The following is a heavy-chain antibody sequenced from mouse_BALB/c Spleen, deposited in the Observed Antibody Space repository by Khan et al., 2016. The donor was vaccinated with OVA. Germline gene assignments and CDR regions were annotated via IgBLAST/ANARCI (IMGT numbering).Heavy chain of an antibody. CDR1: GFSFTDYG. CDR3: AKCGTYFDGYFDV. V-gene: IGHV2-3*01. Sequence: QVQLKESGPGLVAPSQSLSITCTVSGFSFTDYGVSWVRQPPGKGLEWLGGIWGAGTTNYHSGLISRRSIRQDNSKSQVFLKLHSLQTDDTATYFAAKCGTYFDGYFDVWGAGTTVTVSS. J-gene: IGHJ1*01. D-gene: IGHD2-4*01. CDR2: IWGAGTT.